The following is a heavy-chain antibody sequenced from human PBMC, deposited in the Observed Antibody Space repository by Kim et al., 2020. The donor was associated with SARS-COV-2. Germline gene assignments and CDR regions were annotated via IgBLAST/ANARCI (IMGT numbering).Heavy chain of an antibody. J-gene: IGHJ4*02. V-gene: IGHV3-23*01. CDR3: AKDLYSYGS. CDR1: GFTFSSYS. CDR2: ISSSGGST. Sequence: GGSLRLSCAACGFTFSSYSMSWVRQAPGKGLEWVSAISSSGGSTYYADSVKGRFTISRDNSKNTLYLQMNSLRAEDTAVYYCAKDLYSYGSWGQGTLVTVSS. D-gene: IGHD5-18*01.